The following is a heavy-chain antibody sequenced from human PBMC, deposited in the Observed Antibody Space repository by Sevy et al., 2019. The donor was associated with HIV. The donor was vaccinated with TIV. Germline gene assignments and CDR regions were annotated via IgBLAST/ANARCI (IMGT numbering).Heavy chain of an antibody. CDR3: AKAAEDGYDYDYYGMDV. Sequence: GGSLRLSCAASGFTFSSYGMHWVRQAPGKGLEWVAVISYDGSNKYYADSVKGRFTISRDNSKNTRYLQMNSLRAEDTAVYYCAKAAEDGYDYDYYGMDVWGQGTTVTVSS. CDR2: ISYDGSNK. V-gene: IGHV3-30*18. CDR1: GFTFSSYG. D-gene: IGHD5-12*01. J-gene: IGHJ6*02.